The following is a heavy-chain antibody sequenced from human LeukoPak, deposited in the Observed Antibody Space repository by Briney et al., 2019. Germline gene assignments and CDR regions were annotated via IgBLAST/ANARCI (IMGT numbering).Heavy chain of an antibody. CDR3: AKDSHWILFDD. V-gene: IGHV3-23*01. J-gene: IGHJ4*02. D-gene: IGHD2-2*03. Sequence: GGSLRLSCSASGFTFTTYGMNWVRQAPGKGRGWVSGIVGIGTRTYYADSVKGRFTISRDNSKNTLYLQMNSLRDEDTAVYYCAKDSHWILFDDWGQGTLVTVSS. CDR2: IVGIGTRT. CDR1: GFTFTTYG.